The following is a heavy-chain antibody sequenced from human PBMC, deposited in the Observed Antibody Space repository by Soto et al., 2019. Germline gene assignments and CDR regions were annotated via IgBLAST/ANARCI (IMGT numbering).Heavy chain of an antibody. CDR2: INHSGST. CDR3: GRGPSPLIIGDSFA. V-gene: IGHV4-34*01. J-gene: IGHJ5*01. D-gene: IGHD7-27*01. CDR1: GGSFSGYY. Sequence: ASETLSLTCAVYGGSFSGYYWSWIRQPPGKGLEWIGEINHSGSTTYNPSLKSRVTISVDTPKNQFSLKLSSVTAADTAVYYCGRGPSPLIIGDSFAWGHGTLVTVSS.